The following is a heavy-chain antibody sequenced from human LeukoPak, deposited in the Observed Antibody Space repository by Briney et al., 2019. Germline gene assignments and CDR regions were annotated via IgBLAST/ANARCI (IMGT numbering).Heavy chain of an antibody. J-gene: IGHJ4*02. CDR3: ARGRGEDCSSTSCYPYDY. CDR2: ISVYNGHT. CDR1: GYTFTLYG. Sequence: GASVKVSCKASGYTFTLYGISWVRQAPGQGLEWMGWISVYNGHTNYAQNLQGRVTMTTDTSTSTAYMELRSLISDDTAVYYCARGRGEDCSSTSCYPYDYWGQGTLSPSPQ. V-gene: IGHV1-18*01. D-gene: IGHD2-2*01.